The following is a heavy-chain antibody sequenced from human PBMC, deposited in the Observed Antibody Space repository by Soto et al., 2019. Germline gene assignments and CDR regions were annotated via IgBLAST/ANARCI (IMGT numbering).Heavy chain of an antibody. CDR2: IYYTGTT. Sequence: SETLSLTCTVSGGSISNYYWTWIRQPAGKGLEWIGYIYYTGTTHYSPSLQSRVTMSVDTSKNQISLTLTSLTPADTAVYFCARLYTYGYYHFDHWGQGSLVTVSS. CDR1: GGSISNYY. D-gene: IGHD3-22*01. V-gene: IGHV4-59*06. CDR3: ARLYTYGYYHFDH. J-gene: IGHJ4*02.